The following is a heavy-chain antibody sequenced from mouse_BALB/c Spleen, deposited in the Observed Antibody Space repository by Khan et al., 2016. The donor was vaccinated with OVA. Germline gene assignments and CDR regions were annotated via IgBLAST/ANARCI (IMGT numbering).Heavy chain of an antibody. D-gene: IGHD2-1*01. CDR2: IDPPNDDS. Sequence: VQLQQSGAELVKPGASVKLSCSASGFNIKDTYIHWVKQRPEQGLEWIGRIDPPNDDSKYGPKFQDKATLTADTSSNTVYLQISSLTSEDTAVYSCVFLYGNLFAYWGQGTLVSVSA. CDR3: VFLYGNLFAY. CDR1: GFNIKDTY. J-gene: IGHJ3*01. V-gene: IGHV14-3*02.